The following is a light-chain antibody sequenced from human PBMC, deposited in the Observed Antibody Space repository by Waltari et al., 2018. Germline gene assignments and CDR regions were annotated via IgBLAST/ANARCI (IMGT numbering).Light chain of an antibody. V-gene: IGKV1-39*01. CDR3: QQSYSTLT. Sequence: DIQMTQSPSSLSASVGDRVTITCRASQSISSYLNWYQQKPGKAPKLLIYAASSLQSGVPSRFSGSGSGTDFTLTISSLQPEDFATYYCQQSYSTLTVGGGTKVEIK. CDR1: QSISSY. CDR2: AAS. J-gene: IGKJ4*01.